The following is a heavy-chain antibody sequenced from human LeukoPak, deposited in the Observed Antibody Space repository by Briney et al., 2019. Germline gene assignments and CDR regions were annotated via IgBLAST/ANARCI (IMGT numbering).Heavy chain of an antibody. V-gene: IGHV1-69*04. J-gene: IGHJ4*02. D-gene: IGHD4-23*01. CDR1: GGTFSSYA. CDR3: ARDDYGGNSYPFVY. CDR2: IIPIFGIA. Sequence: AVKVSCKASGGTFSSYAISWVRQAPGQGLEWMGRIIPIFGIANYAQKFQGRVTITADKSTSTAYMELSSLRSEDTAVYYCARDDYGGNSYPFVYWGQGTLVTVSS.